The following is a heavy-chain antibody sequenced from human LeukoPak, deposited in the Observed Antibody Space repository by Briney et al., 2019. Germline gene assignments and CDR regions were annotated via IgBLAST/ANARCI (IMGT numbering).Heavy chain of an antibody. CDR1: GFRFNKFG. CDR3: AKHHSATWPFHDS. D-gene: IGHD5-18*01. V-gene: IGHV3-30*02. CDR2: IRHDGTTQ. J-gene: IGHJ4*02. Sequence: PGGSLRLSCAASGFRFNKFGMHWVRQALGKGLERVAFIRHDGTTQYYTDSVKGRFIISRDDSKNTVSLQMNSLRVDDTAFYYCAKHHSATWPFHDSWGQGTLVTVSS.